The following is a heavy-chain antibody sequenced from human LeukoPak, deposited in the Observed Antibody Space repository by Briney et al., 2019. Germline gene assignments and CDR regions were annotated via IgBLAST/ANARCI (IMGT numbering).Heavy chain of an antibody. D-gene: IGHD6-13*01. CDR1: GFTFSSYA. Sequence: PGGSLRLSCAASGFTFSSYAMSWVRQAPGKGLEWVSAICGSGGSTYYADSVKGRFTISRDNSKNTLYLQMNSLRAEDTAVYYCAKDRGSSWLDNDAFDIWGQGTMVTVSS. J-gene: IGHJ3*02. CDR2: ICGSGGST. V-gene: IGHV3-23*01. CDR3: AKDRGSSWLDNDAFDI.